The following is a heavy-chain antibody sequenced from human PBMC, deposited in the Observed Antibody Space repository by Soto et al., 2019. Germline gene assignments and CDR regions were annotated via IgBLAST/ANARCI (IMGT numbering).Heavy chain of an antibody. J-gene: IGHJ6*02. D-gene: IGHD6-19*01. CDR2: TKQDGSEK. CDR1: LLPFSSHW. V-gene: IGHV3-7*01. Sequence: PGRSLRLSCASSLLPFSSHWMSWVRPAPGKALERVANTKQDGSEKYYVDSVKGRFTISRDNAKNSLYLEMSSLRAEDTAVYYCARDYSGVWSYYYYGMVVWGQGTTVTVSS. CDR3: ARDYSGVWSYYYYGMVV.